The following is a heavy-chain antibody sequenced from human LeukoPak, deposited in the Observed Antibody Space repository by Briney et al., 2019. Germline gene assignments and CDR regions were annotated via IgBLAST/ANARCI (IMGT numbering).Heavy chain of an antibody. J-gene: IGHJ4*02. V-gene: IGHV3-23*01. Sequence: PGGSLRLSCVASGFTFSSYGLSWVRQAPGRALEWISAISGDDGSTYHVDSVKGRFTISRDNSKNTLYLQMNSLRVEDTALYYCAKDISSGYYFDYWGQGTLVTVSS. D-gene: IGHD3-22*01. CDR3: AKDISSGYYFDY. CDR2: ISGDDGST. CDR1: GFTFSSYG.